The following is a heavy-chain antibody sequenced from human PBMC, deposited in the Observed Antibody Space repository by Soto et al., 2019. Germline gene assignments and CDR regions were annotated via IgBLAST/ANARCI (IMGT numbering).Heavy chain of an antibody. J-gene: IGHJ6*02. CDR1: GFTFSDFW. CDR2: IKGDGSEK. V-gene: IGHV3-7*01. Sequence: GSLSLSCEASGFTFSDFWMSWVRQAPGKGLEWVANIKGDGSEKRYVDSVRGRFTISRDNAKNSVYLQMNSLRADDTALYYCGRDEVRNGVGVWGQGTTVTVSS. CDR3: GRDEVRNGVGV.